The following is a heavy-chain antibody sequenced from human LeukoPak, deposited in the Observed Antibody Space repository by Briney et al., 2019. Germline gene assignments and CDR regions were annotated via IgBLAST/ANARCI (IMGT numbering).Heavy chain of an antibody. CDR2: ISAYNGNT. CDR3: ARVEPPHGDILTGYPTPIDY. CDR1: GYTFTSYG. V-gene: IGHV1-18*01. J-gene: IGHJ4*02. Sequence: ASVKVSCKASGYTFTSYGISWVRQAPGQGLEWMGWISAYNGNTNYAQKLQGRVTMTTDTSTSTAYMELRSLRSDDTAVYYCARVEPPHGDILTGYPTPIDYWGQGTLVTVSS. D-gene: IGHD3-9*01.